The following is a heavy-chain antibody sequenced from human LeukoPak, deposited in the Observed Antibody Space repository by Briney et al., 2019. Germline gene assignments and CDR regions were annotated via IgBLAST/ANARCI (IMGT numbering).Heavy chain of an antibody. CDR3: ARDKVGAGGAFDI. Sequence: PSETLSLTCTVSGGSISSYYWSWIRQPPGKGLEWIGYIYYSGSTNYNPSLKSRVTISVDTSKNQFSLKLSSVTAADTAVYYCARDKVGAGGAFDIWGQGTMVTVSS. J-gene: IGHJ3*02. V-gene: IGHV4-59*01. CDR2: IYYSGST. CDR1: GGSISSYY. D-gene: IGHD1-26*01.